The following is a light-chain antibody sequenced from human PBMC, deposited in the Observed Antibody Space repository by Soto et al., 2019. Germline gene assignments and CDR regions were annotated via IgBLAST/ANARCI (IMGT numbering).Light chain of an antibody. CDR3: STYTSSSTPM. J-gene: IGLJ7*01. CDR2: DVS. Sequence: QSALTQPASVSGSPGQSITISCTGTSSDVGGYNYVSWYQQHPGKAPKLMIYDVSNRPSGVSNRFSGSKSGNTASLTISGLQAEDKADYYCSTYTSSSTPMFGGGTQLTVL. V-gene: IGLV2-14*01. CDR1: SSDVGGYNY.